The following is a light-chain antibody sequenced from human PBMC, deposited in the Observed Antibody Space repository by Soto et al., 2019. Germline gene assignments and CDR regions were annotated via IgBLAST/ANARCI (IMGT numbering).Light chain of an antibody. CDR1: SSDVDDYKY. CDR3: TSYTSSSTYV. J-gene: IGLJ1*01. V-gene: IGLV2-14*01. CDR2: DVH. Sequence: QSALTQPASVSGSPGQSITISCTGSSSDVDDYKYVSWYQQHPGKAPKLMIYDVHNRPSGVSNRFSGSKSGNTASLTISGLQADDEADYYCTSYTSSSTYVFGTGTKLTVL.